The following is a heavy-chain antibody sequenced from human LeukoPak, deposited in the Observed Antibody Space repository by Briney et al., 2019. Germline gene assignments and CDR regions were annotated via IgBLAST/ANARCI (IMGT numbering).Heavy chain of an antibody. V-gene: IGHV1-69*13. Sequence: ASVKVSCKASGGTFSSYAISWVRQAPGQGLEWMGGIIPIFGTANYAQKFQGRVTITADGSTTTAYMELSSLRSDDTAVYFCARIVLGAFNWFDPWGQGTLVTVSS. D-gene: IGHD1-26*01. CDR3: ARIVLGAFNWFDP. CDR2: IIPIFGTA. J-gene: IGHJ5*02. CDR1: GGTFSSYA.